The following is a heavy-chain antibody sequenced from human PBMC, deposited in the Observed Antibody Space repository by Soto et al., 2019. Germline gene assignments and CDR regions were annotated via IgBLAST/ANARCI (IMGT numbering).Heavy chain of an antibody. V-gene: IGHV1-46*01. CDR1: GDTFTSYY. Sequence: ASVKVSCKAPGDTFTSYYLNLVRQAPGQGREWMGVINPHGGSTKYAQKFQGRITMTRDTSRSTVYLELSSLRSDDTAIYYCARSSGGNFGINIEGFNWFDPWGQGTLVTVSS. J-gene: IGHJ5*02. CDR2: INPHGGST. D-gene: IGHD3-3*01. CDR3: ARSSGGNFGINIEGFNWFDP.